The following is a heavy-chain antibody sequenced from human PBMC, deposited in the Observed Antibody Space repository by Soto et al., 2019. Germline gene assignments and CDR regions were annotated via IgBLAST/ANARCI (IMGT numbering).Heavy chain of an antibody. V-gene: IGHV4-34*01. Sequence: SGSLSLTCAVYGGCFSGYYWSWIRPPPGKGLEWMGEINHSASTNYNPSLKSRVTISVDSSKNQSSLKRSCVTAADTAVYYCARGALTYYDILTGYYPIGWFGPWGQGTLVTVSS. CDR2: INHSAST. CDR1: GGCFSGYY. J-gene: IGHJ5*02. D-gene: IGHD3-9*01. CDR3: ARGALTYYDILTGYYPIGWFGP.